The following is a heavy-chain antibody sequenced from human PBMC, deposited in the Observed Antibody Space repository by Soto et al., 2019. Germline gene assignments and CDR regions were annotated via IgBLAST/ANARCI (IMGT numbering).Heavy chain of an antibody. D-gene: IGHD1-7*01. J-gene: IGHJ6*02. CDR3: ARDPLLTGTRGWDHYYGMDV. V-gene: IGHV6-1*01. CDR2: TYYRSKWYN. CDR1: GDSVSSNSAA. Sequence: SQTLSLTCAISGDSVSSNSAAWNWIRQSPSRGLEWLGRTYYRSKWYNDYAVSVKSRITINPDTSKNQFSLQLNSVTPEDTAVYYCARDPLLTGTRGWDHYYGMDVWGQGTTVTVSS.